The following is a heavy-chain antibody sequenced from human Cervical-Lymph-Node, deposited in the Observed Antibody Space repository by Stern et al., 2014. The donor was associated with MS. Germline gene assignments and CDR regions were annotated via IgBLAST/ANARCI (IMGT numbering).Heavy chain of an antibody. CDR3: ARDRGSHSDY. CDR1: GYSFTAYF. CDR2: ISTDTGGA. V-gene: IGHV1-2*02. D-gene: IGHD1-26*01. J-gene: IGHJ4*02. Sequence: QVQLVQSGAEVKKPGASVKVSCKASGYSFTAYFIHWVRQAPGQGLEWMGWISTDTGGANYAQRFQGRGTMTRDTSISTTYMELSRLRSGDTAVYYCARDRGSHSDYWGQGTLVTVSS.